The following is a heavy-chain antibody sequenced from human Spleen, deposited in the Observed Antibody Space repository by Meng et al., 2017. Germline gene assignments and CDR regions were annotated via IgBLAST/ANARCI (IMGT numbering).Heavy chain of an antibody. V-gene: IGHV4-30-4*01. CDR2: IYYSGST. Sequence: EQRQESAPGLVNPSQTLSLTCTVSGGSISSGDYYWSWIRQPPGKGLEWIGYIYYSGSTHYNPSLKSRVTISVDTSKNQFSLKLSSVTAADTAVYYCARRYGASAYNWFDPWGQGTLVTVSS. CDR1: GGSISSGDYY. J-gene: IGHJ5*02. CDR3: ARRYGASAYNWFDP. D-gene: IGHD4-17*01.